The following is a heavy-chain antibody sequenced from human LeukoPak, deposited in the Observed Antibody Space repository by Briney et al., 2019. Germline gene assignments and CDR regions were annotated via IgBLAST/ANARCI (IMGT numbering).Heavy chain of an antibody. D-gene: IGHD2-15*01. CDR2: IYYSGST. V-gene: IGHV4-39*01. CDR1: GGSISSSSYY. J-gene: IGHJ5*02. Sequence: SETLPLTCTVSGGSISSSSYYWGWIRQSPGKGLEWIGSIYYSGSTYYNPSLKSRVTISVDTSKNQFSLKLSSVTAADTAVYYCARSRPIVVVVAATSNWFDPWGQGTLVTVSS. CDR3: ARSRPIVVVVAATSNWFDP.